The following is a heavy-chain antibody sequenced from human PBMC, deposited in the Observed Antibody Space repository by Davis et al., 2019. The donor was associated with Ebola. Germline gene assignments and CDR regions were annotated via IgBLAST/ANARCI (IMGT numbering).Heavy chain of an antibody. J-gene: IGHJ6*02. D-gene: IGHD3-3*01. CDR3: ARGNYDFWSGISWDYYYGMDV. CDR2: INPNSGCT. Sequence: ASVQVSCKASGYTFTGYYMHWVRQAPGQGLEWMGWINPNSGCTNYAQKFQGWVTMTRDTSISTAYMELSRLRSDDTAVYYCARGNYDFWSGISWDYYYGMDVWGQGTTVTVSS. V-gene: IGHV1-2*04. CDR1: GYTFTGYY.